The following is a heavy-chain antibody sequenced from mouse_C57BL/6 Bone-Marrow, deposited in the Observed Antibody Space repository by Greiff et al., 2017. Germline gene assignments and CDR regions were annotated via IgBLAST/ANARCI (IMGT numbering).Heavy chain of an antibody. V-gene: IGHV5-4*01. CDR1: GFTFSSYA. D-gene: IGHD4-1*01. CDR3: AREWGLTSYAMDY. CDR2: ISDGGSYT. J-gene: IGHJ4*01. Sequence: DVQLVESGGGLVKPGGSLKLSCAASGFTFSSYAMSWVRQTPEKRLEWVATISDGGSYTYYPDNVKGRFTISRDNAKNNLYLQMSHLKSEDTAMYYCAREWGLTSYAMDYWGQGTSVTVSS.